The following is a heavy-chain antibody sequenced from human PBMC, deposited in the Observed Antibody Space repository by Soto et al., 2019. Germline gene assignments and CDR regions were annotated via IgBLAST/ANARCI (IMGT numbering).Heavy chain of an antibody. D-gene: IGHD3-22*01. J-gene: IGHJ6*02. CDR3: ARESLGGYYYSRYYYYYYGMDV. Sequence: GGSLRLSCAASGFTFSSYWMSWVRQAPGKGLEWVANIKQDGSEKYYVDSVKGRFTISRDNAKNSLYLQMNSLRAEDTAVYYCARESLGGYYYSRYYYYYYGMDVWGQGTTVTVSS. CDR1: GFTFSSYW. CDR2: IKQDGSEK. V-gene: IGHV3-7*04.